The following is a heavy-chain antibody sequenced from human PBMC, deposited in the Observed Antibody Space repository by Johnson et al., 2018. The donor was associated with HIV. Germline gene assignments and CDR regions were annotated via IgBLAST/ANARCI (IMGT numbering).Heavy chain of an antibody. CDR1: GFTFSSYW. J-gene: IGHJ3*01. V-gene: IGHV3-7*01. CDR2: IKQDGSEK. Sequence: VQLMESGGGLVQPGGSLRLSCAASGFTFSSYWMSWVRQAPGKGLEWVANIKQDGSEKYYVDSVKGRFTISRDNAKNSLYLQMNSLSAEDTAVYYCARDSLTASLDAFDLWGQGTVVTVSS. D-gene: IGHD2-21*02. CDR3: ARDSLTASLDAFDL.